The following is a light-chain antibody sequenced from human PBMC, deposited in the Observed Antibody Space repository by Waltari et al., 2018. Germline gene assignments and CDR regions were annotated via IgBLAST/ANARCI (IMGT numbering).Light chain of an antibody. J-gene: IGLJ3*02. CDR2: EVS. CDR1: SSDVGNYNL. Sequence: QSALTQPASVSGSHGQSITISCTGTSSDVGNYNLVSWYQQHPGKAPKLMIYEVSKRPSGISTRFSGSKSGNTASLTISGLQAEDEADYYCCSYAGSSTWVFGGGSKLTVL. CDR3: CSYAGSSTWV. V-gene: IGLV2-23*02.